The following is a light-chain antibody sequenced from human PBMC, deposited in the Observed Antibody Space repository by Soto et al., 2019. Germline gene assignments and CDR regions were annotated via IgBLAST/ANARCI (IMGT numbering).Light chain of an antibody. Sequence: QAVVTQPPSASGTPGQRVTISCSGSSSNIGSNTVNWYQQLPGTAPKLLIYSNNQRPSGVPDRFSGSTSGTSASLAISGLQSDDEADYYCAAWDDSLNGHVVFGGGTKLTVL. CDR1: SSNIGSNT. CDR3: AAWDDSLNGHVV. CDR2: SNN. J-gene: IGLJ2*01. V-gene: IGLV1-44*01.